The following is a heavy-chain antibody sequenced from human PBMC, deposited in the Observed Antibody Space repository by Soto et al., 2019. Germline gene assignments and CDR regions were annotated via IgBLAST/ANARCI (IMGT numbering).Heavy chain of an antibody. CDR1: GYTFTGYY. J-gene: IGHJ4*02. Sequence: ASVKVSCKASGYTFTGYYMHWVLQAPGQGLEWMGWINPNSGGTNYAQKFQGRVTMTRDTSISTAYMELSRLRSDDTAVYYCARSFYYDSSGLCDYWGQGTLVTVSS. CDR2: INPNSGGT. V-gene: IGHV1-2*02. D-gene: IGHD3-22*01. CDR3: ARSFYYDSSGLCDY.